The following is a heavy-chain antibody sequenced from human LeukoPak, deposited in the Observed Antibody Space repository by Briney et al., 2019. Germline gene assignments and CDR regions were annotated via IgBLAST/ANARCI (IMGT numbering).Heavy chain of an antibody. CDR2: INSDGIST. D-gene: IGHD3-22*01. Sequence: PGGSLRLSCAASRFTFSRYWMHWVRHAPGKGLVWVSRINSDGISTSYADSVKGRFTISRDNAKNTLYLQMNGLRAEDTAVYYCARDGNYYDSSGPADYWGRGTPVTVSS. CDR1: RFTFSRYW. CDR3: ARDGNYYDSSGPADY. V-gene: IGHV3-74*01. J-gene: IGHJ4*02.